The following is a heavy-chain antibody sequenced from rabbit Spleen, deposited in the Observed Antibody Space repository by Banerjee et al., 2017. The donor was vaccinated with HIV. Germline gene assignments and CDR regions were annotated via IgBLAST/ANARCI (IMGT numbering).Heavy chain of an antibody. CDR2: IKTGDGNT. D-gene: IGHD2-1*01. V-gene: IGHV1S45*01. Sequence: QQQLEESGGGLVKPGGTLTLTCKASGIDFSSFYYMCWVRQAPGKGLEWIGSIKTGDGNTYYASWAKGRFTVSKTSSTTVTLQVTSLTDADTATYFCAREEDGDYRGSLTLWGQGTLVTVS. J-gene: IGHJ4*01. CDR3: AREEDGDYRGSLTL. CDR1: GIDFSSFYY.